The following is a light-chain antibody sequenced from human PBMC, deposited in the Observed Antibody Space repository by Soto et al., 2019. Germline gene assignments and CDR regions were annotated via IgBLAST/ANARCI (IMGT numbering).Light chain of an antibody. CDR2: DIS. CDR3: QQYGSSEII. Sequence: ENVLTQSPGTLSLSPGDRATLLCRARQSLTNPYIAWYQQKPGQAPRLLIYDISSRATGIPDRFSGSVSGTDYTLTITRLEPEDFAVFYCQQYGSSEIIFGQGTRLEI. V-gene: IGKV3-20*01. J-gene: IGKJ5*01. CDR1: QSLTNPY.